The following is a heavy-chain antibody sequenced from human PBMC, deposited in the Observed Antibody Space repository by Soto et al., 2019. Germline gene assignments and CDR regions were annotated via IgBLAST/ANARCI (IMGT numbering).Heavy chain of an antibody. V-gene: IGHV1-69*01. Sequence: QVQLVQSGAEVKKPGSSVKVACKASGGTFSSYAISWVRQAPGQGLEWMGGIIPIFGTANYAQKFQGRVTITADESTSTAYMELSSLRSEDTAVYYCARDPTYDDFWSGYYYYGMDVWGQGTTVTVSS. CDR2: IIPIFGTA. CDR3: ARDPTYDDFWSGYYYYGMDV. CDR1: GGTFSSYA. J-gene: IGHJ6*02. D-gene: IGHD3-3*01.